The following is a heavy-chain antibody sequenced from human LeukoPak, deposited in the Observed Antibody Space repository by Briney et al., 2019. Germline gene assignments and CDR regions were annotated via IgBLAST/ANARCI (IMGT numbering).Heavy chain of an antibody. D-gene: IGHD1-26*01. J-gene: IGHJ4*02. CDR2: INSNSCGT. V-gene: IGHV1-2*02. CDR3: ASRRDRSGSYYLVY. CDR1: GYTFTKYD. Sequence: ASVTVSCKASGYTFTKYDINLVRQPPAQGLEWVGWINSNSCGTNYALKIQGRVTMTRDTSISTAHMELSRLRSDDTAEYYCASRRDRSGSYYLVYWGQGTLVTVSS.